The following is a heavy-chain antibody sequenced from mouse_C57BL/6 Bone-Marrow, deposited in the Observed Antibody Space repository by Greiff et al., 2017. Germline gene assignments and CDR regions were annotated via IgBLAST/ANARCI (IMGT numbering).Heavy chain of an antibody. Sequence: LQESGAELARPGASVKMSCKASGYTFTSYTMHWVKQRPGQGLEWIGYINPSSGYTKYNQKFKDKATLTADKSSSTAYMQLSSLTSEDSAVYYCARGLLYYYAMDYWSQGTSVTVSS. CDR3: ARGLLYYYAMDY. D-gene: IGHD6-1*01. V-gene: IGHV1-4*01. CDR1: GYTFTSYT. CDR2: INPSSGYT. J-gene: IGHJ4*01.